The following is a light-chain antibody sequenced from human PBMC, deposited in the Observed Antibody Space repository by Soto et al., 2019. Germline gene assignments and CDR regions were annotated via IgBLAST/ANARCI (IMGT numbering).Light chain of an antibody. CDR1: SNDIGAYNY. V-gene: IGLV2-14*01. Sequence: QSALTQPASVSGSPGQSITISCTGSSNDIGAYNYVSWFQQYPGKAPKLIISEVSNRPSGVSNRFSGSKSGTAASLTISGLQTEDEADYFCFSFTTDWTHVFGTGTKVTVL. CDR2: EVS. CDR3: FSFTTDWTHV. J-gene: IGLJ1*01.